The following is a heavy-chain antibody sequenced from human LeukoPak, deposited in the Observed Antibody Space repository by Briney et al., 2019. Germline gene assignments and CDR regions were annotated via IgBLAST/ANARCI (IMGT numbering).Heavy chain of an antibody. CDR3: ARSLTAAADDY. V-gene: IGHV5-51*01. CDR2: IYPADSDI. CDR1: GYRFTSYW. J-gene: IGHJ4*02. Sequence: GESLKISCKGSGYRFTSYWIGWVRQIPGKGLEWMAIIYPADSDIRYSPSFQGQVTISADKSISTAYLQWSSLKASDTAMYYCARSLTAAADDYWGQGTLVTVSS. D-gene: IGHD6-25*01.